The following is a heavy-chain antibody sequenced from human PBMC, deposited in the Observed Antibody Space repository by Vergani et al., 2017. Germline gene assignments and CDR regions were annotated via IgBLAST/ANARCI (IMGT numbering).Heavy chain of an antibody. J-gene: IGHJ5*02. CDR3: ARHRIVVVPAAIGWFDP. CDR1: GYSISSGYY. V-gene: IGHV4-38-2*01. Sequence: QVQLQESGPGLVKPSETLSLTCAVSGYSISSGYYWGWIRQPPGKGLEWIGSIYHSGSTYYNPSLKSRVTISVATSKNQFCLKLSYVTAADTAVYYCARHRIVVVPAAIGWFDPWGQGTLVTVSS. CDR2: IYHSGST. D-gene: IGHD2-2*01.